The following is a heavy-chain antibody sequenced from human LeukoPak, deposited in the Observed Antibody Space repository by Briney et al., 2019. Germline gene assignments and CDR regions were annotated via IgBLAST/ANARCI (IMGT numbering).Heavy chain of an antibody. CDR1: GFTFSSYA. J-gene: IGHJ4*02. CDR2: ISGSGGST. CDR3: AKGTSRFNGAFDY. Sequence: GSLRLSCAASGFTFSSYAMSWVRQAPGKGLEWVSVISGSGGSTYYADSVKGRFTISRDNSKNTLYLQMNSLRAEDTAVYYCAKGTSRFNGAFDYWGQGTLVTVSS. D-gene: IGHD3-3*01. V-gene: IGHV3-23*01.